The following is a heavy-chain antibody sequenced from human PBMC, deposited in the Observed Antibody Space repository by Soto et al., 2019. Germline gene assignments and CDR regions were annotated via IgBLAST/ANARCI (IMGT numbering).Heavy chain of an antibody. D-gene: IGHD3-3*01. CDR1: GGSINSYY. J-gene: IGHJ4*02. CDR3: TRGNGYYIY. Sequence: QVHLQESGPGLVKPSETLSLTCTVSGGSINSYYWSWVRQPPGKGLEWVGYIHYSGNTNYNPSLKSRVTIAVDTSKHQFSLKLSSVTAADTAVYYCTRGNGYYIYWGQGTLVAVSS. V-gene: IGHV4-59*01. CDR2: IHYSGNT.